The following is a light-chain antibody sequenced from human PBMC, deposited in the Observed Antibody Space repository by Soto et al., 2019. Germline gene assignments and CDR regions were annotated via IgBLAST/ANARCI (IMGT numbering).Light chain of an antibody. CDR1: SSDVGGYNY. CDR3: SSYTSSNPFV. CDR2: DVS. V-gene: IGLV2-14*03. Sequence: QSALTQPASVSGSPGQSITISCTGTSSDVGGYNYVSWYQHHPGKAPKLMIYDVSNRPSGVSNRFSGSKSGNTASLTISGLQAEDEADYYCSSYTSSNPFVFGTGTKLTVL. J-gene: IGLJ1*01.